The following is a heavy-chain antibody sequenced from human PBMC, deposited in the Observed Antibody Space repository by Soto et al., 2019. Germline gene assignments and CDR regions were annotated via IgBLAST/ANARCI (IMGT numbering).Heavy chain of an antibody. CDR1: GFTFSSYG. CDR2: ISYDGSNK. CDR3: AKDLWEEVGYYGMDV. Sequence: GGSLRLSCAASGFTFSSYGMHWVRQAPGKGLEWVAVISYDGSNKYYADSVKGRFTISRDNSKNTLYLQMNSLRAEDTAVYYCAKDLWEEVGYYGMDVWGQGTTVTVSS. V-gene: IGHV3-30*18. D-gene: IGHD1-26*01. J-gene: IGHJ6*02.